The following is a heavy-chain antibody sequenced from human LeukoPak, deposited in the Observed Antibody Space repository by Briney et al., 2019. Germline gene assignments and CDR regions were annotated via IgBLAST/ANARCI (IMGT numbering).Heavy chain of an antibody. Sequence: SETLSLTCTVSGGSISSSSYYWGWIRQPPGKGLEWIGSIYYSGSTYYNPSLKSRVTISVDTSKNQFSLKLSSVTAADTAVYYCAREGPFCSGGSCYLGGWFDPWGQGTLVTVSS. CDR2: IYYSGST. D-gene: IGHD2-15*01. CDR3: AREGPFCSGGSCYLGGWFDP. J-gene: IGHJ5*02. V-gene: IGHV4-39*07. CDR1: GGSISSSSYY.